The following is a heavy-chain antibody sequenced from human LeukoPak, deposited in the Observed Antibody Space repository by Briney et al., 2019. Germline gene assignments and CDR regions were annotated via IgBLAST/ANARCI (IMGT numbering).Heavy chain of an antibody. D-gene: IGHD2-15*01. CDR3: ASLYCSGGSCSHYYYYMDV. CDR2: IIHIFGTA. CDR1: GGTFISYA. V-gene: IGHV1-69*05. Sequence: SVKVSCKASGGTFISYAISWVRQAPGQGLEWMGGIIHIFGTANYAQKFQGRVTITTDESTSTAYMELSSLRSEDTAVYYCASLYCSGGSCSHYYYYMDVWGKGTTVTVSS. J-gene: IGHJ6*03.